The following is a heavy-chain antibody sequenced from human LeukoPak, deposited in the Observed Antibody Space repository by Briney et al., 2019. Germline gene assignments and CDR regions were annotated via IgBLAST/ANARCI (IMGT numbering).Heavy chain of an antibody. CDR2: IYHSGST. V-gene: IGHV4-38-2*02. Sequence: KPSETLSRTCTVSGYSISSGYYWGWIRRPPGKGLEWIGSIYHSGSTYYNPSLKSRVTISVDTSKNQFSLKLSSVTAADTAVYYCARGVLYLRWSGETGFDYWGQGTLVTVSS. CDR3: ARGVLYLRWSGETGFDY. J-gene: IGHJ4*02. D-gene: IGHD3-10*01. CDR1: GYSISSGYY.